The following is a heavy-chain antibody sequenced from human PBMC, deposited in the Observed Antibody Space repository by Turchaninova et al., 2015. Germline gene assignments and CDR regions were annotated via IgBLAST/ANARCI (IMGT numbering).Heavy chain of an antibody. CDR2: IKPDGSEK. CDR3: ARDPYTGNYGAFDI. Sequence: EVQLVESGGDLVQPGGSLRLSCAASGFSFSNSWMSWVRQAPGKGLGGVANIKPDGSEKYNVDSVKGRCTISRDNAKNSMYLQVNSLRGEDTAVYYCARDPYTGNYGAFDIWGQGTVVIVSS. V-gene: IGHV3-7*03. CDR1: GFSFSNSW. D-gene: IGHD1-26*01. J-gene: IGHJ3*02.